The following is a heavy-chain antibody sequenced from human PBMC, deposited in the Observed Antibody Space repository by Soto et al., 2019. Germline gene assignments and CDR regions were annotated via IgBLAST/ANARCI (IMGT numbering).Heavy chain of an antibody. CDR3: AKDRATGTALSNYYYYGMDV. J-gene: IGHJ6*02. CDR2: ISYDGSNK. CDR1: GFTFSSYG. Sequence: GGSLRLSCAASGFTFSSYGMHWVRQAPGKGLEWVAVISYDGSNKYYADSVKGRFTISRDNSKNTLYLQMNSLRAEDTAVYYCAKDRATGTALSNYYYYGMDVWGQGTTVTVSS. D-gene: IGHD1-1*01. V-gene: IGHV3-30*18.